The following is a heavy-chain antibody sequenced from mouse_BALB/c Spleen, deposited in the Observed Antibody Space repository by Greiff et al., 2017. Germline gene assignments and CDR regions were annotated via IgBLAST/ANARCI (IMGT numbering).Heavy chain of an antibody. Sequence: EVQRVESGGGLVQPGGSRKLSCAASGFTFSSFGMHWVRQAPEKGLEWVAYISSGSSTIYYADTVKGRFTISRDNPKNTLFLQMTSLRSEDTAMYYCARRGYDYGDAMDYWGQGTSVTVSS. J-gene: IGHJ4*01. D-gene: IGHD2-4*01. CDR2: ISSGSSTI. V-gene: IGHV5-17*02. CDR1: GFTFSSFG. CDR3: ARRGYDYGDAMDY.